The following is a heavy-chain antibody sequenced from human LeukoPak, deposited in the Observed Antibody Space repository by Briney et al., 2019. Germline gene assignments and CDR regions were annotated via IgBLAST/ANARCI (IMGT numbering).Heavy chain of an antibody. V-gene: IGHV4-34*01. J-gene: IGHJ2*01. Sequence: PSETLSLTCAVHGGSFSGYYWSWLRQPPGKGLEWIGEINHSGSTNYNPSLKSRVTISVDTSKNQFSLKLSSVTAADTAVYYCARGRGYYGSGRGYWYFDLWGRGTLVTVSS. CDR2: INHSGST. D-gene: IGHD3-10*01. CDR1: GGSFSGYY. CDR3: ARGRGYYGSGRGYWYFDL.